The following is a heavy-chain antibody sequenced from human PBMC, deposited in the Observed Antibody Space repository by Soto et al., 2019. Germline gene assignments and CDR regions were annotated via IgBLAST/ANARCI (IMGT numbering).Heavy chain of an antibody. CDR2: MNPNSGNT. CDR3: ARDNRYNWNDEGWFDP. CDR1: GYSFSDYD. D-gene: IGHD1-20*01. V-gene: IGHV1-8*01. J-gene: IGHJ5*02. Sequence: QVQLVQSGAEVKKPGASVKVSCKASGYSFSDYDINWVRQATGQGPEWRGWMNPNSGNTGYAQKFQGRVTMTRNTSINTAYRELSSLGSEDTAVYYCARDNRYNWNDEGWFDPWGQGTLVTVSS.